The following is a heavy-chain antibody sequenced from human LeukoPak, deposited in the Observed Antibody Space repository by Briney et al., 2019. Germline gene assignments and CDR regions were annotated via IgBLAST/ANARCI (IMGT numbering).Heavy chain of an antibody. CDR2: IYYSGST. D-gene: IGHD3-9*01. CDR3: ASRVLAGWEREAFDI. J-gene: IGHJ3*02. V-gene: IGHV4-39*01. Sequence: PSETLSLTCTVSGGSISSSSYYWGWIRQPPGKGLEWIGSIYYSGSTYYNPSLKSRVTISVDTSKNQFSLKLSSVTAADTAVYYCASRVLAGWEREAFDIWGQGTMVTVSS. CDR1: GGSISSSSYY.